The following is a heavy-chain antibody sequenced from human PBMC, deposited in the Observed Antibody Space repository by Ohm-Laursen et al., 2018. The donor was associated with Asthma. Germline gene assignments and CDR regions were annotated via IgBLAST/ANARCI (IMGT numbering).Heavy chain of an antibody. V-gene: IGHV3-23*01. CDR1: GFTFSSYA. J-gene: IGHJ4*02. D-gene: IGHD3-3*01. Sequence: SLRLSCSASGFTFSSYAMSWVRQAPGKGLEWVSAISGSSGSAYYADSVKGRFTISRDNSKNTLYLQMNSLRAEDTAVYYRAKDLLRFFWDYWGQGTLVTVSS. CDR2: ISGSSGSA. CDR3: AKDLLRFFWDY.